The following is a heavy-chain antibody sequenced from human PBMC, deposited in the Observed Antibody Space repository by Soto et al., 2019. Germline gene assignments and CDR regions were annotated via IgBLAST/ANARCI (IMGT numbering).Heavy chain of an antibody. D-gene: IGHD6-19*01. J-gene: IGHJ6*02. CDR3: AREVGSGWPNYYYYYGMDV. Sequence: PGGSLRLSCAASGFTFSSYAMHWVRQAPGKGLEWVAVISYDGSNKYYADSVKGRFTISRDNSKNTLYLQMNSLRAEDTAVYYCAREVGSGWPNYYYYYGMDVWGQGTTVTVSS. V-gene: IGHV3-30-3*01. CDR1: GFTFSSYA. CDR2: ISYDGSNK.